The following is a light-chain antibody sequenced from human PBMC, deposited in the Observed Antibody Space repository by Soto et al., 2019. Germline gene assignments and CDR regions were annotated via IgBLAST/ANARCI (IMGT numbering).Light chain of an antibody. Sequence: QAVVTQPPSASGTPGQRVTISCSGSSSNFASNSVYWYQQVPGTAPKLLIYKSNQRPSGVADRFYGSKSGTSASLAISGLRSEDEADYYCVTWDDNLSCVLFGGGTKLTVL. CDR3: VTWDDNLSCVL. V-gene: IGLV1-47*01. CDR2: KSN. J-gene: IGLJ2*01. CDR1: SSNFASNS.